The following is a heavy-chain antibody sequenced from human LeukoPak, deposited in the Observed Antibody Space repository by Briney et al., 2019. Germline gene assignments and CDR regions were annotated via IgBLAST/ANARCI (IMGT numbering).Heavy chain of an antibody. CDR1: GGSISTSNYY. CDR3: ARVSDGSIFDY. V-gene: IGHV4-39*07. CDR2: IYYSGAT. D-gene: IGHD5-24*01. J-gene: IGHJ4*02. Sequence: SETLSLTCTVSGGSISTSNYYWGWIRQPPGRGLEWIGSIYYSGATFYDPSLKSRVAISVDTSKNQFSLRLSSVTAADTAMYYCARVSDGSIFDYWGQGTLVTVSS.